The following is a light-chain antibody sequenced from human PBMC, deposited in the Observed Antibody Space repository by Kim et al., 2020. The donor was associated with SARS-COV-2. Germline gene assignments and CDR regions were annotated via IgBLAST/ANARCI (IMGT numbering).Light chain of an antibody. V-gene: IGKV4-1*01. CDR1: QSVLYSSNNKNY. CDR3: QQYYSTPLS. CDR2: WAS. Sequence: RATINCKSSQSVLYSSNNKNYLAWYQQKPGQPPRLLIYWASTRESRVPDRFSGSGSGTDFTLTISSLQAEDVAVYYCQQYYSTPLSFGQGTKLEI. J-gene: IGKJ2*03.